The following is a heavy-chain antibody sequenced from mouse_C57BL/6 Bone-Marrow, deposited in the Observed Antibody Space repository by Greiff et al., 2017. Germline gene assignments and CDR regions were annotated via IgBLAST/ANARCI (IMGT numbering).Heavy chain of an antibody. Sequence: QVQLQQPGAELVKPGASVKMSCKASGYTFTSYWITWVKQRPGQGLEWIGDIYPGYGSTNYNEKFKSKATLTVDTSSSTAYMQLSSLTSEDSAVYYCARPYYSNDWYLDVWGTGTTVTVSS. CDR3: ARPYYSNDWYLDV. CDR2: IYPGYGST. J-gene: IGHJ1*03. CDR1: GYTFTSYW. V-gene: IGHV1-55*01. D-gene: IGHD2-5*01.